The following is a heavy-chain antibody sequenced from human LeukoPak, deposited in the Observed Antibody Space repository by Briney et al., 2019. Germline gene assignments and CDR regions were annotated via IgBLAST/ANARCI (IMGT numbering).Heavy chain of an antibody. CDR3: ARGLGGSYRYTLGY. J-gene: IGHJ4*02. CDR2: IYYSGNT. V-gene: IGHV4-59*01. CDR1: SGSISSYY. Sequence: SETLSLTCTVSSGSISSYYWSWIRQPPGKGLDWIGYIYYSGNTNYNPSLKSRVTISVDTSKSQFSLKVTSVTAADTAVYYCARGLGGSYRYTLGYRGQGTLVTVSS. D-gene: IGHD3-16*02.